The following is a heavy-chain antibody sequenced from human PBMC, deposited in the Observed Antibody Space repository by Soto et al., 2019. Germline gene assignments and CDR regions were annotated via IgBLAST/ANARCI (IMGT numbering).Heavy chain of an antibody. J-gene: IGHJ5*02. CDR1: GGSISSYY. D-gene: IGHD5-18*01. V-gene: IGHV4-59*01. CDR3: ARGRGQTANWFDP. CDR2: IYYSGST. Sequence: PSETLSLTCTVSGGSISSYYWSWIRQPPGKGLEWIGYIYYSGSTNYNPSLKSRVTISVDTSKNQFSLKLSSVTAADTAVYYCARGRGQTANWFDPWGQGTLVTVS.